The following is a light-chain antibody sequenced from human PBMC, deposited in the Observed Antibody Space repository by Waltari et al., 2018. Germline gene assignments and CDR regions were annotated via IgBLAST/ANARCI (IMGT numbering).Light chain of an antibody. J-gene: IGKJ1*01. CDR2: TAS. CDR3: QQSYSFPRT. CDR1: QSITNY. V-gene: IGKV1-39*01. Sequence: DIQMTQSPSSLSASVGDRVTVTCRARQSITNYLNWYQQRPGEAPKLLIRTASSLQSGVPSRFSGSGSGTDFSLTISTLQPEDFATYYCQQSYSFPRTFGQGTKVEI.